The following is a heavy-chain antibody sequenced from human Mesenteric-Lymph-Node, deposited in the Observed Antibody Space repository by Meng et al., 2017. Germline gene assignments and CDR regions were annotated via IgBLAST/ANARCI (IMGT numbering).Heavy chain of an antibody. V-gene: IGHV4-61*01. CDR3: ARENGGNSTFDY. D-gene: IGHD4-23*01. Sequence: SETLSLTCTVSGDSISSVTYYWSWIRQPPGKGLEWIGYIYYSGSTNYNPSLKSRVTISVDTSKNQFSLKLSSVTAADTAVYYCARENGGNSTFDYWGQGTLVTVSS. CDR2: IYYSGST. J-gene: IGHJ4*02. CDR1: GDSISSVTYY.